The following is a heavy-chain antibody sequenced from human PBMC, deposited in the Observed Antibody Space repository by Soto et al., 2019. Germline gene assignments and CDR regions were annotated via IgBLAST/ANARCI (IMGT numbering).Heavy chain of an antibody. D-gene: IGHD5-18*01. J-gene: IGHJ4*02. CDR2: ISTYNVDT. CDR1: GYTFSSYG. CDR3: VRGGFAYGYLDY. V-gene: IGHV1-18*03. Sequence: ASVKVSCKTSGYTFSSYGIVWVRQAPGQGLEWMGWISTYNVDTKYADKFQGRLTMSSDTSTTTAFMELRRLRSGDMAVYYCVRGGFAYGYLDYWGQGTLVTVSS.